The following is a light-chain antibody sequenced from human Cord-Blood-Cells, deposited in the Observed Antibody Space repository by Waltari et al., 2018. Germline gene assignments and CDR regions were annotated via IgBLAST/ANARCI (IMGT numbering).Light chain of an antibody. V-gene: IGKV3-20*01. J-gene: IGKJ1*01. CDR2: GAS. Sequence: EIVLTQSPGTLSLSPGERATLSCWASQSVSSSYLAWYQQKPGPAPRLLIYGASSRATGIPDRFSGSGSATDFTLTISRLEPEEFAVYYCQQYGSSPWTFGQGTKVEIK. CDR1: QSVSSSY. CDR3: QQYGSSPWT.